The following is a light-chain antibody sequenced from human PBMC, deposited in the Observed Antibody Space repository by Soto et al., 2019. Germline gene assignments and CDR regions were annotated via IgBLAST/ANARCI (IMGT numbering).Light chain of an antibody. V-gene: IGKV3-20*01. J-gene: IGKJ1*01. CDR3: XXXXXXPVA. CDR2: NAS. CDR1: QRVSNSF. Sequence: IVLTQSPGTLSLSPCERATLSCRASQRVSNSFLAWYQHKPGQAPRLLIYNASSRATGIPDRFSGSGSGADFTLTISRLEPEDFAVXXXXXXXXXPVAFGQGTKVDIK.